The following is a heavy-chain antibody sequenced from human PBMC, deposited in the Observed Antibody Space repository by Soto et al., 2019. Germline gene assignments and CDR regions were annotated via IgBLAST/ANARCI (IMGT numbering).Heavy chain of an antibody. CDR3: ARDSDYGEDYYYGLDV. Sequence: PGGSLRLSCVASGVIFSNYWMSWVRQAPGKGLEWVANVKQDGSEKYYVDSVKGRFTISRDNAKNSLYLQMNSLRAEDTAVYYCARDSDYGEDYYYGLDVWGQGSTVTVSS. J-gene: IGHJ6*02. CDR2: VKQDGSEK. CDR1: GVIFSNYW. D-gene: IGHD4-17*01. V-gene: IGHV3-7*01.